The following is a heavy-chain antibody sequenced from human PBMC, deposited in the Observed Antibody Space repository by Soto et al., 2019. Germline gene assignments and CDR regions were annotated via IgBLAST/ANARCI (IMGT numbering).Heavy chain of an antibody. Sequence: QVQVVESGGGVVQPGTSLRLSCAASGFTFSVSAIHWVRQAPGKGLEWVAVISSDGSHQYYADSVRGRFTISRDNPKNTLYPLTNSLRAEDTAVYYCARPYCRSTRCYLYYYGMDVWGPGTTVTVSS. D-gene: IGHD2-2*01. V-gene: IGHV3-30*14. J-gene: IGHJ6*02. CDR3: ARPYCRSTRCYLYYYGMDV. CDR1: GFTFSVSA. CDR2: ISSDGSHQ.